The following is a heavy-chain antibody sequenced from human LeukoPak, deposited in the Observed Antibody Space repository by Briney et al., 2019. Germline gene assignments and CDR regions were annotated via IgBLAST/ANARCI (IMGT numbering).Heavy chain of an antibody. J-gene: IGHJ4*02. CDR3: AKLYGSGTSYHPLDY. Sequence: PGGSLRLSGAASGFIFSDYGMPWVRQAPGKGLEWVAFIRYDGSDKYYADSVKGRFTNSRDDSKNTLYLQMNSLRPEDTAVYYCAKLYGSGTSYHPLDYWGQGTLVTVSS. CDR1: GFIFSDYG. D-gene: IGHD3-10*01. V-gene: IGHV3-30*02. CDR2: IRYDGSDK.